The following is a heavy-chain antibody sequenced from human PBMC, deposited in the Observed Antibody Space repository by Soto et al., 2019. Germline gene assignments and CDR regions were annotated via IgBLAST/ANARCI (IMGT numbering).Heavy chain of an antibody. D-gene: IGHD2-15*01. CDR3: ARDALPRVDYYYYGMDV. Sequence: QVQLVESGGGVVQPGRSLRLSCAASGFTFISYGMHWVRQAPGKGLEWVAVIWYDGSNKYYADSVKGRFTISRDNSKNTLYLQMNSLRAEDTAVYYCARDALPRVDYYYYGMDVWGQGTTVTVSS. J-gene: IGHJ6*02. V-gene: IGHV3-33*01. CDR2: IWYDGSNK. CDR1: GFTFISYG.